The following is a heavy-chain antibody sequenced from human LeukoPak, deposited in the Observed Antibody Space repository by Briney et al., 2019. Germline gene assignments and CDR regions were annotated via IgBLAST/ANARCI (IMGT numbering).Heavy chain of an antibody. CDR2: ISSSSYI. CDR1: GFTFSSYS. D-gene: IGHD5-18*01. J-gene: IGHJ4*02. Sequence: GGSLRLSCAASGFTFSSYSMNWVRQAPGKGLEWVSSISSSSYIYYADSVKGRFTISRDNAKNSLYLQMNSLRAEDTAVYYCARDDGYSYAFDYWGQGTLVTVSS. CDR3: ARDDGYSYAFDY. V-gene: IGHV3-21*01.